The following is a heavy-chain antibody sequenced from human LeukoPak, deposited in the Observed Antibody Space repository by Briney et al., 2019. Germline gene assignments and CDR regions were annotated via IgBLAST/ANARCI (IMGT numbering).Heavy chain of an antibody. V-gene: IGHV4-59*01. D-gene: IGHD6-25*01. J-gene: IGHJ4*02. CDR3: ARTSRRRRSRFYFDY. CDR2: IYYSGST. CDR1: GGSISSYY. Sequence: PSETLSLTCTVSGGSISSYYWSWIRQPPGKGLEWIGYIYYSGSTNYNPSLKSRVTISVDTSKNQFSLKLSSVTAADTAVCYCARTSRRRRSRFYFDYWGQGTLVTVSS.